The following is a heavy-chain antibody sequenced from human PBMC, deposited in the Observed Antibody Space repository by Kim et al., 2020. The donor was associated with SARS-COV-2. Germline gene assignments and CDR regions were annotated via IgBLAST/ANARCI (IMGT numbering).Heavy chain of an antibody. D-gene: IGHD2-15*01. Sequence: GGSLRLSCAASGFTFSSYAMSWVRQAPGKGLEWASPISARVVSTYYADSVKGRFTISRDNSKNTLYLQMNSLRAEEKAVYYCAKGGIVVVVAATPVLWGRGTLVTVSS. CDR2: ISARVVST. V-gene: IGHV3-23*01. CDR3: AKGGIVVVVAATPVL. J-gene: IGHJ2*01. CDR1: GFTFSSYA.